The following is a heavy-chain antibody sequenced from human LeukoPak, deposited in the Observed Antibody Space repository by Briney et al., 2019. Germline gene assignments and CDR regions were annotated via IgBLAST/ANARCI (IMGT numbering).Heavy chain of an antibody. Sequence: SETLSLTCTLSGGSISSYYWSWIRQPPGKGLEWIVYIYYSGSTNYNPSLTSRVTISVDTSKNQFSLRLTSVTAADTAVYFCARHGIWFGDTNRWFDPWGQGTLVTVSS. CDR1: GGSISSYY. V-gene: IGHV4-59*08. J-gene: IGHJ5*02. D-gene: IGHD3-10*01. CDR2: IYYSGST. CDR3: ARHGIWFGDTNRWFDP.